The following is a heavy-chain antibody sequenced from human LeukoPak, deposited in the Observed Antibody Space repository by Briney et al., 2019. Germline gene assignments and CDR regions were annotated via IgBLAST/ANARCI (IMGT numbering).Heavy chain of an antibody. D-gene: IGHD6-6*01. CDR2: ISWNSGSI. CDR1: GFTFDDYA. J-gene: IGHJ4*02. CDR3: AKDRSSSHDAFDI. Sequence: GGSLRLSCAASGFTFDDYAMHWVRQAPGKGLEWVSGISWNSGSIGYADSVKGRFTISRDNAKNSLYLQMNSLRAEDMALYYCAKDRSSSHDAFDIWGQGTLVTVSS. V-gene: IGHV3-9*03.